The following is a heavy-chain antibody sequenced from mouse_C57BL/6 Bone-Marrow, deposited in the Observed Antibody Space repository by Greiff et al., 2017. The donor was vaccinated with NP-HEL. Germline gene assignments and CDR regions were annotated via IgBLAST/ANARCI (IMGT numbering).Heavy chain of an antibody. Sequence: EVQRVESGGGLVKPGGSLKLSCAASGFTFSSYAMSWVRQTPEKRLEWVATISDGGSYTYYPDNVKGRFTISRDNAKNNLYLQMSHLKSEDTAMYYCAREDYGWFAYWGQGTLVTVSA. D-gene: IGHD1-1*02. J-gene: IGHJ3*01. CDR1: GFTFSSYA. CDR2: ISDGGSYT. CDR3: AREDYGWFAY. V-gene: IGHV5-4*01.